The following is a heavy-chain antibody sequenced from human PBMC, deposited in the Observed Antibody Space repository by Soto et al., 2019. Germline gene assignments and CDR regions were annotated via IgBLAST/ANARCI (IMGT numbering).Heavy chain of an antibody. V-gene: IGHV1-3*01. CDR2: INAGHGDT. J-gene: IGHJ5*02. D-gene: IGHD4-4*01. CDR1: GYTFTNYA. CDR3: ARAPLYSNRWQGRFDP. Sequence: SVTVSCDATGYTFTNYAIHWVRRAPGQGLECMGWINAGHGDTQYSQKFQGRVTFTRDTSASTAYMELSSLRFEDTAVYFCARAPLYSNRWQGRFDPWGQGTLVTVSS.